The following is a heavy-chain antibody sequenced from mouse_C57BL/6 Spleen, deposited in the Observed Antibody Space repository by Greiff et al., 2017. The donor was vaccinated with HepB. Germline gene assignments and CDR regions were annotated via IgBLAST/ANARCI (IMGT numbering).Heavy chain of an antibody. CDR3: ARDYYGSSHWYFDV. CDR1: GYAFSSYW. V-gene: IGHV1-80*01. CDR2: IYPGDGDT. J-gene: IGHJ1*03. Sequence: VKLVESGAELVKPGASVKISCKASGYAFSSYWMNWVKQRPGKGLEWLGQIYPGDGDTNYNGKFKGKATLTADKSSSTAYMQLSSLTSEDSAVYFCARDYYGSSHWYFDVWGTGTTVTVSS. D-gene: IGHD1-1*01.